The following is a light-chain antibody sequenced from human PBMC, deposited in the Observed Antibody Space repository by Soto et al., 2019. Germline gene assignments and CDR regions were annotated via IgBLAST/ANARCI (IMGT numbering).Light chain of an antibody. V-gene: IGLV2-14*03. J-gene: IGLJ2*01. CDR2: DVS. CDR3: SSYTGTNKEF. Sequence: QSALTQPASVSGSPGQSITISCTGTSSDVDVYTSVSWYQQHPGKAPKLMIYDVSTRPSGVSDRFSGSKSGNTASLTISGLQADDESDYYFSSYTGTNKEFFGGGTKLTVL. CDR1: SSDVDVYTS.